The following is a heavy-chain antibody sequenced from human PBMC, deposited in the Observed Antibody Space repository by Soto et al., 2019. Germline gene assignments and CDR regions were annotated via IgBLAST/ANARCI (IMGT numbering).Heavy chain of an antibody. CDR1: GFTFSGHA. J-gene: IGHJ6*02. V-gene: IGHV3-33*01. D-gene: IGHD6-19*01. Sequence: QVQLVESGGGVAQPGRSLRLSCTVSGFTFSGHAMHWFRQAPGKGLEWVTQIWYDGSNKYYAESVKGRFTISRDNSKNTMYLQMNSLRVEDTAAYYCARDGQGLAPYAFDFWGQGTSVTVSS. CDR2: IWYDGSNK. CDR3: ARDGQGLAPYAFDF.